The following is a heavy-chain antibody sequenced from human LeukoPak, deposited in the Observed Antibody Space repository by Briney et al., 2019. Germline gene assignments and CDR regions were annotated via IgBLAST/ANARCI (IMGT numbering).Heavy chain of an antibody. CDR2: IIPIFGTA. CDR1: GYTFTSYD. J-gene: IGHJ6*03. CDR3: ARGPAYYDILTGYPENNYYYYMDV. Sequence: SVKVSCKASGYTFTSYDINWVRQAPGQGLEWMGGIIPIFGTANYAQKFQGRVTITADESTSTAYMELSSLRSEDTAVYYCARGPAYYDILTGYPENNYYYYMDVWGKGTTVTISS. D-gene: IGHD3-9*01. V-gene: IGHV1-69*13.